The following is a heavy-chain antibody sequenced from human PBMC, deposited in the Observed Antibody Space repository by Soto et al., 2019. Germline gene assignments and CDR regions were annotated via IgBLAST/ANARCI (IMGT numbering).Heavy chain of an antibody. Sequence: QVQLVQSGAEVKKPGASVKVSCKASGYTFTSYGISWVRQAPGQGLEWMGWISAYNGNTNYAQKLQGRVTMTTDTSTSTACMELRSLRSDDTAVYYCARDVGYCSSTSCYPSFYYYYYGMDVWGQGTTVTVSS. D-gene: IGHD2-2*01. J-gene: IGHJ6*02. V-gene: IGHV1-18*01. CDR1: GYTFTSYG. CDR2: ISAYNGNT. CDR3: ARDVGYCSSTSCYPSFYYYYYGMDV.